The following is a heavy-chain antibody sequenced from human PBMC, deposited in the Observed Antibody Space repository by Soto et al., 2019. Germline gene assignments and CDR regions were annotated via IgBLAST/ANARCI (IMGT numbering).Heavy chain of an antibody. V-gene: IGHV4-4*02. CDR3: ANNGWYCVEH. J-gene: IGHJ4*02. CDR1: GGSISDNKW. D-gene: IGHD6-19*01. Sequence: QVQLQESGPGLVKPSETLSLTCAVSGGSISDNKWWSWVRQSPGKGLEWIGEIHHSRGTNYNPSLMSRVTISVDKCTNQFSLNLNSVTAADTAVYYCANNGWYCVEHWGQGMLVTVSS. CDR2: IHHSRGT.